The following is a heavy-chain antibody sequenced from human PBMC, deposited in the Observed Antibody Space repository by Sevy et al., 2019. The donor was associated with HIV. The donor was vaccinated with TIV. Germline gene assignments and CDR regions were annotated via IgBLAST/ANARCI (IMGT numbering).Heavy chain of an antibody. Sequence: GESLKISCKGSEYSFTTYWIGWVRQMPGKGLEWMGIIYPSDSDTRYSPSFQGQVTISADKSTNTAYLQWDSLKASDTAMYYCARHSTMGYSFDSGDYHDSFDIWGQGTMVTVSS. CDR2: IYPSDSDT. D-gene: IGHD3-22*01. CDR3: ARHSTMGYSFDSGDYHDSFDI. CDR1: EYSFTTYW. V-gene: IGHV5-51*01. J-gene: IGHJ3*02.